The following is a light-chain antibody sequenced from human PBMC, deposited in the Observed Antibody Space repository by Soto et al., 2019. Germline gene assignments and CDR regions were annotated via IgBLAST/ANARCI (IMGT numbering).Light chain of an antibody. CDR1: SSDVGGYDY. CDR3: SSYAGSNNLV. V-gene: IGLV2-8*01. CDR2: EVT. J-gene: IGLJ2*01. Sequence: QSVLTQPPSASGSPGRSVTISCTGTSSDVGGYDYVSWFQQHPGKAPKLIIYEVTKRPSGVPDRFSASKSGNTASLTVSGLQAEDEADYYCSSYAGSNNLVFGGGTQLTVL.